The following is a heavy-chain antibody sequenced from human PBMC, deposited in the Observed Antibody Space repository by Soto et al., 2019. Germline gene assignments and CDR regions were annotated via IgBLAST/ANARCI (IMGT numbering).Heavy chain of an antibody. D-gene: IGHD1-1*01. CDR2: INPNSGGT. CDR3: ASDFEMAGTRTEDWHGMDV. CDR1: GYTFTGYY. V-gene: IGHV1-2*04. J-gene: IGHJ6*04. Sequence: ASVKVSCKASGYTFTGYYIHWVRQAPGQGLEWMGWINPNSGGTNYAQKFQGWVTMTRDTSISTAYMELSRLRSDDTAVYYCASDFEMAGTRTEDWHGMDVWGKGTTVTVSS.